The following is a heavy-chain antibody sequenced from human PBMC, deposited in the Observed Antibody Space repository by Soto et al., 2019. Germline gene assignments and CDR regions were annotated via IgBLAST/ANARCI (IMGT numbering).Heavy chain of an antibody. J-gene: IGHJ5*02. CDR1: GGSISSSSYY. D-gene: IGHD2-15*01. CDR2: IYYSGST. Sequence: QLQLQESGPGLVKPSETLSLTCTVSGGSISSSSYYWGWIRQPPGKGLEWIGSIYYSGSTYYNPSLKSRVTISVDTSKNQFSLKLSSVTAADTAVYYCARPLGYCSGGSCYLNWFDPWGQGTLVTVSS. CDR3: ARPLGYCSGGSCYLNWFDP. V-gene: IGHV4-39*01.